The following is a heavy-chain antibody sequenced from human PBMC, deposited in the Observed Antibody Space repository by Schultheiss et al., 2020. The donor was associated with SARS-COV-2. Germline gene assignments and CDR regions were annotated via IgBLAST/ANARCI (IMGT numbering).Heavy chain of an antibody. V-gene: IGHV3-30-3*01. CDR1: GFTFSSYA. D-gene: IGHD6-25*01. J-gene: IGHJ6*02. CDR3: AREGGSGYGMDV. Sequence: GESLKISCAASGFTFSSYAMHWVRQAPGKGLEWVAVISYDGSNKYYADSVKGRFTISRDNSKNSLYLQMNSLRAEDTAVYYCAREGGSGYGMDVWGQGTTVTVSS. CDR2: ISYDGSNK.